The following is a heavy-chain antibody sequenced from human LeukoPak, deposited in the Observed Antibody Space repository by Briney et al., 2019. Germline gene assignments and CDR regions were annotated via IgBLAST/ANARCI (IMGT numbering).Heavy chain of an antibody. D-gene: IGHD3-22*01. J-gene: IGHJ4*02. Sequence: SGTLSLTCGVSGGSINSGNWWTWVRQPPGKGLEWIGEISHSGSTNYNPSLKSRVTISVDTSKNQFSLKLTSVTAADTAVYYCASYTYDSSGYYLPEWFDYWGQGTLVTVSS. V-gene: IGHV4-4*02. CDR2: ISHSGST. CDR1: GGSINSGNW. CDR3: ASYTYDSSGYYLPEWFDY.